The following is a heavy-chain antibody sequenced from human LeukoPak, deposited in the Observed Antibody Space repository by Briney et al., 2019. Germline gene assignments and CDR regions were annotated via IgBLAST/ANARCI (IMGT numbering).Heavy chain of an antibody. D-gene: IGHD2-2*01. J-gene: IGHJ6*03. Sequence: GGSLRLSCAASGFTFRNYAMNWVRQAPGKGLEWVSFISSSSTYIYYADSVKGRFTISRDNAKNSLYLQMNSLRAEDTAVYYCAREGCSSASCSSYYYMDVWGKGTTVTVSS. CDR2: ISSSSTYI. CDR1: GFTFRNYA. V-gene: IGHV3-21*01. CDR3: AREGCSSASCSSYYYMDV.